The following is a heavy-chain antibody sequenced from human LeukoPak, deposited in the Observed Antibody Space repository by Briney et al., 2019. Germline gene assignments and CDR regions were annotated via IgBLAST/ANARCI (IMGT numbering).Heavy chain of an antibody. Sequence: ASVKVSCKASGGTLTGYYMHWVRQAPGLGLEWMGWINPNSGGTYYAQKFQGRVTMTRDTPISTAYMELSRLRSDDTAAYYCARGGDSSSWYGWFDPWGQGTRVSVSS. CDR1: GGTLTGYY. CDR2: INPNSGGT. D-gene: IGHD6-13*01. V-gene: IGHV1-2*02. CDR3: ARGGDSSSWYGWFDP. J-gene: IGHJ5*02.